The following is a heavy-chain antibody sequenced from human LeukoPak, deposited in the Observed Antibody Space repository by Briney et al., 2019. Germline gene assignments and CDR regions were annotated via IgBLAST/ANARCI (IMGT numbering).Heavy chain of an antibody. J-gene: IGHJ6*03. CDR1: GFTVSSNY. D-gene: IGHD6-6*01. CDR3: ARARPSGYYMDV. Sequence: GGSLRLSCAASGFTVSSNYMSWVRQAPGKGLEWVSSISSSSSYIYYADSVKGRFTISRDNAKNSLYLQMNSLRAEDTAVYYCARARPSGYYMDVWGKGATVTIPS. CDR2: ISSSSSYI. V-gene: IGHV3-21*01.